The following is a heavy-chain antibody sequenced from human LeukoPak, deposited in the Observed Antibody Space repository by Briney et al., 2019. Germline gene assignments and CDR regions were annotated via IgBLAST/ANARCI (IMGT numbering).Heavy chain of an antibody. Sequence: PSETLSLTCTVSGGSISSGSYYWSWIRQPAGKGLEWIGRIYTSGNTNYNPSLKSRVTISVDTSKNQFSLKLSSVTAADTAVYYCARGAGYSSSWYGGDYWGQGTLVTVSS. V-gene: IGHV4-61*02. CDR2: IYTSGNT. J-gene: IGHJ4*02. D-gene: IGHD6-13*01. CDR1: GGSISSGSYY. CDR3: ARGAGYSSSWYGGDY.